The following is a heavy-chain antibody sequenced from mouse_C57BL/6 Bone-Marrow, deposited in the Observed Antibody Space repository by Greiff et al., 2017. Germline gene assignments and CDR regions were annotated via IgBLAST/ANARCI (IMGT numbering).Heavy chain of an antibody. D-gene: IGHD2-3*01. Sequence: QVQLQQSGAELVKPGASVKLSCKASGYTFTSYWMPWVKQRPGRGLEWIGRIDPNSGGTKYNEKFKSKATLTVDNPSSTTYMQLSSLTSEDSAVYYCARRGVTAYYAMDYWGQGTSVTVSA. CDR3: ARRGVTAYYAMDY. V-gene: IGHV1-72*01. J-gene: IGHJ4*01. CDR2: IDPNSGGT. CDR1: GYTFTSYW.